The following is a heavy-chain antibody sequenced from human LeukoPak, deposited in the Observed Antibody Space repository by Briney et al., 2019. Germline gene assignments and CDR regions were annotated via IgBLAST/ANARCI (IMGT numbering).Heavy chain of an antibody. J-gene: IGHJ4*02. CDR3: AKAVGYGDYMIDY. V-gene: IGHV3-7*01. CDR2: IKPDGSEK. Sequence: GGSLRLSCAASGLIFSKYWMTWVRQAPGKGLEWVASIKPDGSEKYYLDSVKGRFTISRDNSRDSLYLQMTSLRDDDTSVYYCAKAVGYGDYMIDYWGQGTLVTVSS. D-gene: IGHD4-17*01. CDR1: GLIFSKYW.